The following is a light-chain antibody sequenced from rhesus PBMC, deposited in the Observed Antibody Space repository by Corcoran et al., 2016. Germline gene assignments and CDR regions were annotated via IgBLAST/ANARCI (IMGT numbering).Light chain of an antibody. J-gene: IGKJ1*01. V-gene: IGKV1-46*01. CDR2: SAS. CDR1: QSFSSS. CDR3: QQYYSDPRT. Sequence: DIQMTQSPSSLSASVGDTVTITCRASQSFSSSLAWYQQKPGKAPKLLSYSASSLQSGVPSRFSGSKSGTDFTLTISSLQPEDIASYYCQQYYSDPRTFGQGTKVEIK.